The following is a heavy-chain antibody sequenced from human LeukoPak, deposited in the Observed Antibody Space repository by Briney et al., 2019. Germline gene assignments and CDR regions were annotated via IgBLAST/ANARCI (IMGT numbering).Heavy chain of an antibody. CDR1: GFTFRSYD. Sequence: GGSLRLSCAASGFTFRSYDMSWVRQAPGKGLEWVSGISGSGGSTYYADSVKGRFTISRDNSNNTVYLQMNSLRDDDTAVYYCTRDPRLTDYWGQGTLVTVSS. CDR3: TRDPRLTDY. CDR2: ISGSGGST. V-gene: IGHV3-23*01. J-gene: IGHJ4*02.